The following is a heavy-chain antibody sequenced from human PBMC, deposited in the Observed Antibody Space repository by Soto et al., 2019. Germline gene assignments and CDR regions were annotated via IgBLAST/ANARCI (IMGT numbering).Heavy chain of an antibody. Sequence: EVQLVESGGGLVKPGGSLRLSCAASGFTFSNAWMSWVRQAPGKGLEWVGRIKSKTDGGTTDYAAPVKGRFTISRDDSKNTLYLQMNSLKTDDTAVYYCTTEGATSPSDYWFDPWGQGTLVTVSS. D-gene: IGHD5-12*01. CDR1: GFTFSNAW. V-gene: IGHV3-15*01. CDR3: TTEGATSPSDYWFDP. J-gene: IGHJ5*02. CDR2: IKSKTDGGTT.